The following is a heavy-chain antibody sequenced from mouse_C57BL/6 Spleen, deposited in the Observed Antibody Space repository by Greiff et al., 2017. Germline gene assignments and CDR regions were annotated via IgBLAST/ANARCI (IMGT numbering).Heavy chain of an antibody. CDR3: TREGIYYYGSSYVDYAMDY. Sequence: EVQLVESGEGLVKPGGSLKLSCAASGFTFSSYAMSWVRQTPEKRLEWVAYISSGGDYIYYADTVKGRFTISRDNARNTLYLQMSSLKSEDTAMYYCTREGIYYYGSSYVDYAMDYWGQGTSVTVSS. D-gene: IGHD1-1*01. CDR2: ISSGGDYI. V-gene: IGHV5-9-1*02. J-gene: IGHJ4*01. CDR1: GFTFSSYA.